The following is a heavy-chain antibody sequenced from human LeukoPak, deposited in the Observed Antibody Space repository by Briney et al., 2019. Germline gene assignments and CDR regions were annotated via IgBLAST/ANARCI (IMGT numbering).Heavy chain of an antibody. CDR2: ISGSGGST. CDR3: AKGYSSV. J-gene: IGHJ4*02. V-gene: IGHV3-23*01. CDR1: GFILSSYS. D-gene: IGHD6-19*01. Sequence: GGSLRLSCGASGFILSSYSMHWVRQAPGKGLEWVSAISGSGGSTYYADSVKGRFTISRDNSKNTLYLQMNRLRAEDTAVYYCAKGYSSVWGQGTLVTVSS.